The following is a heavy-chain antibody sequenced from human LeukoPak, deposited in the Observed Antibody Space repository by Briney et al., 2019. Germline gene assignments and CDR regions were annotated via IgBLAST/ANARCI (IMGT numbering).Heavy chain of an antibody. V-gene: IGHV3-7*01. CDR3: ARAVGYCSGGSCYSVPDPYGMDV. J-gene: IGHJ6*02. CDR1: AFIFSGHW. Sequence: PGGSLRLSCEGSAFIFSGHWMNWVRQTPGKGLEWVASIKEDGSERQYVDSVKGRFSISRDNAKNTVYLQMNSLRAEDTAVYYCARAVGYCSGGSCYSVPDPYGMDVWGQGTTVTVSS. D-gene: IGHD2-15*01. CDR2: IKEDGSER.